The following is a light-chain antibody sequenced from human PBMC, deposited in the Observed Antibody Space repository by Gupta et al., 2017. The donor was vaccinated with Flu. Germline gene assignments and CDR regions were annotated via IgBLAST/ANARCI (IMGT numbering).Light chain of an antibody. CDR1: QDITNY. J-gene: IGKJ3*01. V-gene: IGKV1-33*01. Sequence: DIQMTQSPSSLSASIGDRVTISCQASQDITNYLNWYQQKPGKAPKLLIYDASKVERGVPSRFSGSGSGTDFTFTISSRQPEDIATYYCQQEDNLPFTFGPGTKVDIK. CDR3: QQEDNLPFT. CDR2: DAS.